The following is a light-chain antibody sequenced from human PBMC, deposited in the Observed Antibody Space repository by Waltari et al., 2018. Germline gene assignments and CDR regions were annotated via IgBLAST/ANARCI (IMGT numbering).Light chain of an antibody. Sequence: EIVLTQSPGTLSLSPGERATLSCRASQTVSSSSLAWYQQTPGQAPRLLIYDASSTATGIPDRFSGSGSGTDFTLNISRLEPEDFAVYYCQQYGSSPKTFGQGTKLEIK. J-gene: IGKJ2*01. V-gene: IGKV3-20*01. CDR2: DAS. CDR1: QTVSSSS. CDR3: QQYGSSPKT.